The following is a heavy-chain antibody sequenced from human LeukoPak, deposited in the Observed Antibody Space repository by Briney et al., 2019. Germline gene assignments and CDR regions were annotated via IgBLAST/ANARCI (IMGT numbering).Heavy chain of an antibody. V-gene: IGHV4-59*01. CDR1: GGSISNYY. CDR2: IHYSGSS. D-gene: IGHD4/OR15-4a*01. J-gene: IGHJ2*01. Sequence: SETLSLTCTVSGGSISNYYWTWIRQPPGKALEWIGYIHYSGSSNYSPSLKSRVTISVDWSKNQFSLRLNSVTAADTAMYYCAKGAWSLDLWGRGTLVTVSS. CDR3: AKGAWSLDL.